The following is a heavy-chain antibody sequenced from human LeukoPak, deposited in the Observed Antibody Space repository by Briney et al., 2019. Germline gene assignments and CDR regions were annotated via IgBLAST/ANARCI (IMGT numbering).Heavy chain of an antibody. V-gene: IGHV4-61*02. CDR1: GGSISSGSYY. D-gene: IGHD3-22*01. CDR2: IYTSGST. Sequence: PSQTLSLTCTVSGGSISSGSYYWSWIRQPAGKGLEWIGRIYTSGSTNYNPSLKSRVTISVDTSENQFSLKLSSVTAADTAVYYCARVWDYTGYYATSGDAFDIWGQGTMVTVSS. CDR3: ARVWDYTGYYATSGDAFDI. J-gene: IGHJ3*02.